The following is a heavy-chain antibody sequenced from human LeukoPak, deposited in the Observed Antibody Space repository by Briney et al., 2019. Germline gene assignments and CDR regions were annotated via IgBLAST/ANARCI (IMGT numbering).Heavy chain of an antibody. CDR3: ARPQDYGDGAFDI. J-gene: IGHJ3*02. D-gene: IGHD4-17*01. CDR1: GGSFSGYY. V-gene: IGHV4-34*01. CDR2: INYSGSTT. Sequence: PSETLSLTCAVYGGSFSGYYWSWIRQPPGKGLEWIGEINYSGSTTNYNPSLQSRVTISVDTSKNQLSLKLSSVTAADTAVYYCARPQDYGDGAFDIWGQGTMVTVSS.